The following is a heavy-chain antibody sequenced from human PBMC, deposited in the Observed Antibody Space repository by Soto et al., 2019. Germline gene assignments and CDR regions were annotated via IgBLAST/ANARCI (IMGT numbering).Heavy chain of an antibody. V-gene: IGHV1-18*01. CDR1: GYTFTSYG. CDR3: ARAPWGYGSGSPIPDS. CDR2: ISAYNFNT. Sequence: QVQLVQSGAEVKKPGASVKVSCKASGYTFTSYGISWVRQAPGQGLEWMGWISAYNFNTNYAQKLQGRVTMTTDTSTRTAYMELRSLRSDDTAVYYCARAPWGYGSGSPIPDSWGQGTLVTVSS. D-gene: IGHD3-10*01. J-gene: IGHJ4*02.